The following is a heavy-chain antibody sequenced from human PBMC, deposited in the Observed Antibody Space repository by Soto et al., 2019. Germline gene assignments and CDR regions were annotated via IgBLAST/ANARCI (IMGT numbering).Heavy chain of an antibody. CDR2: ISNTAITD. Sequence: PGGSLRLSCVASGFSFSDYSMTWMRQAPGGGLDFVAFISNTAITDYYADSVKGRFTISRDNARNSVYLQMDSLRAEDTAVYYCARLFPRGARMNYYYYYMDVWGKGTTVTVSS. CDR3: ARLFPRGARMNYYYYYMDV. V-gene: IGHV3-11*01. J-gene: IGHJ6*03. D-gene: IGHD5-12*01. CDR1: GFSFSDYS.